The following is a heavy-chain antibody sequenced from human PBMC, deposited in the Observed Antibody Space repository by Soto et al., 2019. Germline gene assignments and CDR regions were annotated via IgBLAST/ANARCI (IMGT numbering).Heavy chain of an antibody. D-gene: IGHD6-13*01. CDR3: ATIAATYDAFDI. CDR2: IYNSGRT. J-gene: IGHJ3*02. V-gene: IGHV4-39*01. Sequence: SETLSLTCTVSGGSISSSSYYWGWIRQPPGKGLEWIGSIYNSGRTYYNPSLKSRVTISVDTSKNQFSLKLSSVTAADTAVFYCATIAATYDAFDIWGQGTMVTVSS. CDR1: GGSISSSSYY.